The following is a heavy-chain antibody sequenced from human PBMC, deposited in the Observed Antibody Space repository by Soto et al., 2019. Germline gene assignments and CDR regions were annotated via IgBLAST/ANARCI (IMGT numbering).Heavy chain of an antibody. D-gene: IGHD2-8*02. CDR1: GYTFSDYY. V-gene: IGHV1-2*04. CDR3: ARGAEVGIELAAFDQ. CDR2: INPKSGDR. J-gene: IGHJ4*02. Sequence: QVHLVQSGAEVKRAGASVTVSCKASGYTFSDYYIHWVRQAPGQGLQWMGCINPKSGDRRYAQMFRGWVFMTRETSISTAYMEVSGLKSDDTAVYFCARGAEVGIELAAFDQWGQGTLVTVS.